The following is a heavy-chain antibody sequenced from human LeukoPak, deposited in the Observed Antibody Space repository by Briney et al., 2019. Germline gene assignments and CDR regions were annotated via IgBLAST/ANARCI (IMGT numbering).Heavy chain of an antibody. CDR1: GGSISSYY. CDR3: ARRKGYVGWFDP. J-gene: IGHJ5*02. D-gene: IGHD1-1*01. Sequence: KSSETLSLTCTVSGGSISSYYWSWIRQPPGKGLEWIGEINHSGSTNYNPSLKSRVIISVDTSKNQFSLNLSSVTAADTAVYYCARRKGYVGWFDPWGQGTLVTVSS. V-gene: IGHV4-34*01. CDR2: INHSGST.